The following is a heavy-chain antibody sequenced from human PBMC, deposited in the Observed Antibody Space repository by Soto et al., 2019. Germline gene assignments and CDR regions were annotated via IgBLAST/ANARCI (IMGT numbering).Heavy chain of an antibody. CDR3: ARGNTPLDY. D-gene: IGHD2-15*01. CDR2: IYYSGST. Sequence: SETLSLTCTVSGGSISSFYYYWSWIRQPPGKGLEWIGYIYYSGSTYYNPSLKSRVTISVDTSKNQFSLKVSSVTAADTAVYYCARGNTPLDYWGQGTLVTVS. V-gene: IGHV4-30-4*01. CDR1: GGSISSFYYY. J-gene: IGHJ4*02.